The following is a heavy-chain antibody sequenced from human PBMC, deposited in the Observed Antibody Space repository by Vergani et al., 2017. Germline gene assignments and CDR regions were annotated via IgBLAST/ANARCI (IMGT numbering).Heavy chain of an antibody. J-gene: IGHJ6*02. CDR2: IIPILGIA. D-gene: IGHD3-9*01. V-gene: IGHV1-69*02. Sequence: QVQLVQSGAEVKKPGSSVKVSCKASGGTFSSYTISWVRQAPGQGLEWMGRIIPILGIANYAQKFQGRVTITADKSTSTACMELSSMRSEDTAVYYCARGRRYFDHPRGYYYGMDVWGQGTTVTVSS. CDR3: ARGRRYFDHPRGYYYGMDV. CDR1: GGTFSSYT.